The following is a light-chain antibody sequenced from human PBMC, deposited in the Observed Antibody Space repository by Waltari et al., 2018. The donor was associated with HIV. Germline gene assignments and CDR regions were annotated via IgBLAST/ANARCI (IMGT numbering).Light chain of an antibody. CDR2: KND. CDR3: AAWDDIRSVWI. V-gene: IGLV1-47*01. J-gene: IGLJ2*01. CDR1: TSDIGNNY. Sequence: QSVLTQTPSASGTPGQRVTISCSGSTSDIGNNYVYWFQQFPGTPPKVLIYKNDPGHLGVSDQFSAAKSGTSASMAISGLRTEDESDFYCAAWDDIRSVWIFGGGTKLTVL.